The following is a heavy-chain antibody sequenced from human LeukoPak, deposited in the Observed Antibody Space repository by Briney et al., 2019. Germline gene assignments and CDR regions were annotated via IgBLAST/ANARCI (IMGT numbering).Heavy chain of an antibody. D-gene: IGHD5-18*01. CDR1: GYSFTNYW. CDR3: ARSGSGYSYGYAY. Sequence: GESLKISCKVSGYSFTNYWIAWVRQMPGKGLEWMGIIYPGDSDTKYSRSFQGQVTMSADKSTTTAYLQWSSLKASDTAMYYCARSGSGYSYGYAYWGQGTLVTVSS. CDR2: IYPGDSDT. V-gene: IGHV5-51*01. J-gene: IGHJ4*02.